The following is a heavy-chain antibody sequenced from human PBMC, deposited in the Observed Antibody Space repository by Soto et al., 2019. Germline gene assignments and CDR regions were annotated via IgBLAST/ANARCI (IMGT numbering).Heavy chain of an antibody. CDR2: IFFTGSA. CDR3: ARDGHGMDV. Sequence: PSETLSLTESVAWGSVSTGSYGWSWIRQPPGKGLEWIGKIFFTGSAHYNPSLRNRVTMSVDTSKDQFSLTLTSVTAADTAVDYCARDGHGMDVWGQGTTVTVSS. CDR1: WGSVSTGSYG. V-gene: IGHV4-61*01. J-gene: IGHJ6*02.